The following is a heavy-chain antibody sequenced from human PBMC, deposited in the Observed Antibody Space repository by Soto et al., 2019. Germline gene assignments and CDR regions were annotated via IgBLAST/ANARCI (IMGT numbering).Heavy chain of an antibody. Sequence: SETLSLTCTVSGGSISSSSYYWSWIRQPPGKGLEWIGYIYYSGSTNYNPSLKSRVTISVDTSKNQFSLKLSSVTAADTAVYYCARARGSTYYYDSSGQQGYWFDPWGQGTLVTVSS. CDR2: IYYSGST. V-gene: IGHV4-61*01. CDR1: GGSISSSSYY. CDR3: ARARGSTYYYDSSGQQGYWFDP. D-gene: IGHD3-22*01. J-gene: IGHJ5*02.